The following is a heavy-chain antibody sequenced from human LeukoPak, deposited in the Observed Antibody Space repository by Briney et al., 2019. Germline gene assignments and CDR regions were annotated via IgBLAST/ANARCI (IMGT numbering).Heavy chain of an antibody. D-gene: IGHD6-13*01. CDR3: ARDLDSSSWWNWFDP. CDR2: IKQDGSER. Sequence: GGSLRLSCAASGFTFSAYWMSWVRQAPGKGLEWVANIKQDGSERKYVDSVKGRFTISRDNAENSLYLQMNSLRVEDTAMYYCARDLDSSSWWNWFDPWGQGTLVTVSS. CDR1: GFTFSAYW. V-gene: IGHV3-7*01. J-gene: IGHJ5*02.